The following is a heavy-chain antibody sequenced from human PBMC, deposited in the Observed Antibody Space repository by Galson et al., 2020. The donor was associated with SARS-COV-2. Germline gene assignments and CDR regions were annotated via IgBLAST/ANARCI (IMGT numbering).Heavy chain of an antibody. V-gene: IGHV2-70*17. J-gene: IGHJ4*02. CDR3: SGSPTLTRAYYFGS. CDR1: GFSLSTSGVC. CDR2: IDWDDDK. Sequence: SGPTLVKPTQTLTLTCTFSGFSLSTSGVCVSWIRQPPGKALEWLARIDWDDDKFYSTSLKTRLTISKDTSKNQVVLTMTNMDPVDTATYYWSGSPTLTRAYYFGSWGQGTLLAVSS.